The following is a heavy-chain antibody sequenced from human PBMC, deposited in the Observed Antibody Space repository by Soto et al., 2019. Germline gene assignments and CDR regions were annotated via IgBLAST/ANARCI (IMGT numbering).Heavy chain of an antibody. CDR3: ASVGETGTLQFGCFFDY. V-gene: IGHV4-30-4*01. CDR2: IYYSGST. J-gene: IGHJ4*02. D-gene: IGHD1-1*01. Sequence: QVQLQESGPGLVKPSQTLSLTCTVSGGSISSADYYWSWIRQPPGNVLEWIGYIYYSGSTYYNPSLKSRVIIPVDTSKNQFSLKLSSVTAADTAVYYCASVGETGTLQFGCFFDYWGQGSLVTVSS. CDR1: GGSISSADYY.